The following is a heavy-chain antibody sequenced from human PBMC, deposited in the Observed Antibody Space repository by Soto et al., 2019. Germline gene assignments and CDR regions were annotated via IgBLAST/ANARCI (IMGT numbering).Heavy chain of an antibody. CDR1: GYTFTSSG. CDR3: ARDRREYYYDSGFVFDI. D-gene: IGHD3-22*01. V-gene: IGHV1-18*01. Sequence: QVQLVQSGAEVKKPGASVKVSCKASGYTFTSSGISWVRQAPGQGLEWMGWISAYNGNTNYAQKLQGRVTMTTDTSTSTAYMELRSLRSDDTALYYCARDRREYYYDSGFVFDIWGQGTMVTVSS. CDR2: ISAYNGNT. J-gene: IGHJ3*02.